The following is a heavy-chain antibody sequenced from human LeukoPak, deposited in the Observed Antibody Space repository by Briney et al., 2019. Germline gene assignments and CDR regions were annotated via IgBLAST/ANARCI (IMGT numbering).Heavy chain of an antibody. J-gene: IGHJ5*02. D-gene: IGHD3-10*01. Sequence: SQTLSLTCTVSGGSISSGGYYWGWIRQPPGKGLEWIGYIYHSGSTYYNPSLKGRVTISVDRSKNQFSLKLSSVTAADTAVYYCAREGEELLRRWWFDPWGQGTLVTVSS. V-gene: IGHV4-30-2*01. CDR2: IYHSGST. CDR3: AREGEELLRRWWFDP. CDR1: GGSISSGGYY.